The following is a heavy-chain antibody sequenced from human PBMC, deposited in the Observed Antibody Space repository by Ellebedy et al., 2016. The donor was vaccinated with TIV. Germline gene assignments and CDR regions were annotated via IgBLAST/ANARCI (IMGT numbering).Heavy chain of an antibody. CDR3: TTSAVDTDMVNLDY. CDR2: IRSKAKSFAT. D-gene: IGHD5-18*01. V-gene: IGHV3-73*01. CDR1: GFTFSGSA. Sequence: GGSLRLSCAASGFTFSGSAMHWVRQASGKGLEWVGRIRSKAKSFATAYAASVKGRFTVSRDDSKNTAYLQMNSLKTEDTAVYYCTTSAVDTDMVNLDYWGRGTLVTVSS. J-gene: IGHJ4*02.